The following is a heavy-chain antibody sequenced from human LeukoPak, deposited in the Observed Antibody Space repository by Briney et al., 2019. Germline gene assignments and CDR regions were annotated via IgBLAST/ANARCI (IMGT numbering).Heavy chain of an antibody. CDR2: IWYDGTSK. D-gene: IGHD3-10*01. V-gene: IGHV3-33*01. CDR1: GFSLSAYG. J-gene: IGHJ4*02. Sequence: GGSLRLSCAASGFSLSAYGVHWVRQAPGKGLEWVAVIWYDGTSKDYADSVKDRFTISRDNPKKTLYLQMSSLTAEDTAVYYCATTGSSDSDYWGQGVLVTVSS. CDR3: ATTGSSDSDY.